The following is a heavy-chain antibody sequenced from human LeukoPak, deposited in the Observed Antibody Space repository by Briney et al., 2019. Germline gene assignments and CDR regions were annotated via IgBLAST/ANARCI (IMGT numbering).Heavy chain of an antibody. V-gene: IGHV1-24*01. CDR1: GYTLTELS. CDR2: FDPEDGET. Sequence: GASVKVSCKVSGYTLTELSMHWVRQAPGKGLEWMGGFDPEDGETIYAQKFQGRVTMTRDTSTSTVYMELSSLRSEDTAVYYCARPRSPMYSGSHHRLPFDYWGQGTLVTVSS. D-gene: IGHD1-26*01. CDR3: ARPRSPMYSGSHHRLPFDY. J-gene: IGHJ4*02.